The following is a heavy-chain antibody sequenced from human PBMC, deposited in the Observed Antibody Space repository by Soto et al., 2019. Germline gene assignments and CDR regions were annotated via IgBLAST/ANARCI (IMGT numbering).Heavy chain of an antibody. J-gene: IGHJ6*02. CDR2: IYYSGST. Sequence: SETLSVTCTVSGGSISSGGYYWNWIRQHPGKGLEWIGYIYYSGSTYYNPSLKSRVTISVDTSKNQFSLKLSSVTAADTAVYYCARQNPPGYYYYAMDVWGQGTTVTVSS. V-gene: IGHV4-31*03. CDR3: ARQNPPGYYYYAMDV. CDR1: GGSISSGGYY.